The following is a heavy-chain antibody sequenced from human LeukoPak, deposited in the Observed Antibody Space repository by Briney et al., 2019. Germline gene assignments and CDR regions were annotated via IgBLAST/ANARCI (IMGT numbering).Heavy chain of an antibody. CDR1: GFTFSNYW. D-gene: IGHD5-12*01. J-gene: IGHJ4*02. V-gene: IGHV3-7*01. CDR3: VRNGGVSGYDLLDY. Sequence: GGSLRLSCAASGFTFSNYWMTWVRQAPGKGLEWVAHINQDGSKEYYMDSVKARFTISTDNAKNSLSLQMNSLRAEDTAVYHCVRNGGVSGYDLLDYWGQGTLVTVSS. CDR2: INQDGSKE.